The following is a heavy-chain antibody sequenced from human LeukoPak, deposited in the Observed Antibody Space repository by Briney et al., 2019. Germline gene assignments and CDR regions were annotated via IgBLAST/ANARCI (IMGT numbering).Heavy chain of an antibody. J-gene: IGHJ6*03. CDR1: GFTFSSYS. Sequence: GGSLRLSCAASGFTFSSYSMKWVRQAPGKGLEWVSSISRSSTYIYYADSVEGRFTISRDNAKNSLYLQMNSLRAEDTAVYYCAELGITMIGGVWGKGTTVTISS. V-gene: IGHV3-21*01. CDR3: AELGITMIGGV. CDR2: ISRSSTYI. D-gene: IGHD3-10*02.